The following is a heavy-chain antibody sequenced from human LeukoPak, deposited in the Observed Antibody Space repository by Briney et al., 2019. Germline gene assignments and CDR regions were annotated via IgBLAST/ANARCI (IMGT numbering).Heavy chain of an antibody. V-gene: IGHV3-33*01. J-gene: IGHJ4*02. CDR1: GFTFSSHG. Sequence: GGSLRLSCAASGFTFSSHGMHWVRQAPGQGLEWVTFLWYDGSNKYYADSVKGRFTISRDNSKNTLYLQMNTLRAEDTAVYYCARDLGYFHYWGQGTLVTVSS. CDR3: ARDLGYFHY. CDR2: LWYDGSNK.